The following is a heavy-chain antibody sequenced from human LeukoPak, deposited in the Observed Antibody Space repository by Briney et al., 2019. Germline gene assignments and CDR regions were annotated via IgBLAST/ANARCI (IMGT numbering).Heavy chain of an antibody. Sequence: AQTLSLTCTVSGVSISSGDYYWGWIRQPPGKGLEGIGYIYYSGTTYYNPSLKSRVTVSLDTSKNQFSLKLSSVTAADTAVYYCAKVGDAATLHFDYWGQGTLVTVSS. CDR2: IYYSGTT. J-gene: IGHJ4*02. CDR1: GVSISSGDYY. CDR3: AKVGDAATLHFDY. D-gene: IGHD3-16*01. V-gene: IGHV4-30-4*08.